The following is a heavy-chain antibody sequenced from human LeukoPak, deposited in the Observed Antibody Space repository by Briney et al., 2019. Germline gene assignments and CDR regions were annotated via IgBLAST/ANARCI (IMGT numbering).Heavy chain of an antibody. CDR1: GGSISSYS. Sequence: PSETLSLTSTVSGGSISSYSWNWIRQPPGKGLEWIAHIYDSGRTSSNPSLKSRVIISLDTSKNQFSLKLTSVTAADTAVYYCARGANGKPLDYWGQGSLVTVSS. V-gene: IGHV4-59*01. D-gene: IGHD4-17*01. J-gene: IGHJ4*02. CDR2: IYDSGRT. CDR3: ARGANGKPLDY.